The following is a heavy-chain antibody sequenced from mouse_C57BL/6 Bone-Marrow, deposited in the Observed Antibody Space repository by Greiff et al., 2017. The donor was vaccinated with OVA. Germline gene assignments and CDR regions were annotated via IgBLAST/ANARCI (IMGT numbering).Heavy chain of an antibody. CDR2: IDPETGGT. CDR3: TNGSSHWYFDV. J-gene: IGHJ1*03. D-gene: IGHD1-1*01. Sequence: VKLQESGAELVRPGASVTLSCKASGCTFTDYEMHWVKQTPVHGLEWIGAIDPETGGTAYNQKFKGKAILTADKSSSTAYMELRSLTSEDSAVYYCTNGSSHWYFDVWGTGTTVTVSS. CDR1: GCTFTDYE. V-gene: IGHV1-15*01.